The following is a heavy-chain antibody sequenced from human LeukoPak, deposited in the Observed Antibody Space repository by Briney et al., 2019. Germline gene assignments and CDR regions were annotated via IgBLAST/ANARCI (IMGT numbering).Heavy chain of an antibody. CDR2: IYYSGST. CDR3: AGGIAVAGRQFDY. D-gene: IGHD6-19*01. Sequence: PSETLSLTCTVSGGSISSSSYYWGWIRQPPGKGLEWSGSIYYSGSTYYNPSLKSRVTISVDTSKNQFSLKLSSVTAADTAVYYCAGGIAVAGRQFDYWGQGTLVTVSS. J-gene: IGHJ4*02. V-gene: IGHV4-39*01. CDR1: GGSISSSSYY.